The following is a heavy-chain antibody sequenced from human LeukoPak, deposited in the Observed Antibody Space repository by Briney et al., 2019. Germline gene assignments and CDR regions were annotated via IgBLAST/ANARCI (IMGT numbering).Heavy chain of an antibody. V-gene: IGHV3-7*01. CDR2: INQDGSEI. Sequence: GGSLRLSCAASGFTFSNYWMSWVRQAPGKGLEWLANINQDGSEIYHVDSVKGRFTISRDNAKNTVSLQMNSLRAEDTGVYYCARAPSEIGGYYPEYFRHWGQGTLVTVSS. D-gene: IGHD3-22*01. J-gene: IGHJ1*01. CDR3: ARAPSEIGGYYPEYFRH. CDR1: GFTFSNYW.